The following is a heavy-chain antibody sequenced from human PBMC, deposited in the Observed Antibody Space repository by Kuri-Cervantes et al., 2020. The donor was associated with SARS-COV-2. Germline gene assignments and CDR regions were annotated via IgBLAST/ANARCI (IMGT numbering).Heavy chain of an antibody. V-gene: IGHV4-34*01. CDR2: INHRGDT. CDR3: ARGINGYFFFYYLDV. J-gene: IGHJ6*03. D-gene: IGHD3-22*01. CDR1: GGSFSGYY. Sequence: GSLRLSCAVYGGSFSGYYWSWIRQPPGKGLEWIGGINHRGDTYYNPSLEGRVTISRDTSENKFSLRLSPVTAADTAVYYCARGINGYFFFYYLDVWGKGTTVTVSS.